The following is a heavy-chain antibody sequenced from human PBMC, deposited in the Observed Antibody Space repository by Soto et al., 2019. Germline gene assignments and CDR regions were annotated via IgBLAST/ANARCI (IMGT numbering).Heavy chain of an antibody. CDR1: GGSISSGGYY. CDR2: IYYSGST. CDR3: ARWGYCSSTSCYHPFDY. Sequence: SETLSLTCTVSGGSISSGGYYWSWIRQHPGKGLEWIGYIYYSGSTYYNPSLKSRVTISVDTSKNQFSLKLSSVTAADTAVYYCARWGYCSSTSCYHPFDYWGQGTLVTVS. J-gene: IGHJ4*02. V-gene: IGHV4-31*03. D-gene: IGHD2-2*01.